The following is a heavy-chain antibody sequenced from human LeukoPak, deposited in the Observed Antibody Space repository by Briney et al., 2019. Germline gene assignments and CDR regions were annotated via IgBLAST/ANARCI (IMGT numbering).Heavy chain of an antibody. J-gene: IGHJ3*02. CDR3: ARDLVSAGFDI. CDR2: INTNTGIP. Sequence: GASVKVSCKAFGYTFSSHAMNWVPQAPGQGLELMGWINTNTGIPTYAQGFAGRFVFSLDTSVTTAYLQITSLKAEDTAVYYCARDLVSAGFDIWGQGTMVTVSS. D-gene: IGHD6-6*01. CDR1: GYTFSSHA. V-gene: IGHV7-4-1*02.